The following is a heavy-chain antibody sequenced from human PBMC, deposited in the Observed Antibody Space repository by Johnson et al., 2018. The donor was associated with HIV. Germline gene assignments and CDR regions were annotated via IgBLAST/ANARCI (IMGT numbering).Heavy chain of an antibody. CDR1: GFTFSSYA. J-gene: IGHJ3*02. CDR2: ISWHSGSI. V-gene: IGHV3-9*01. Sequence: VESGGSLVQPGGSLRLSCAGSGFTFSSYAMSWVRQAPGKGLEWVSGISWHSGSIGYADSVRDRFPISRDNAKTSLYLQMNSLRAEDTAVYYCARGPITIFGVVTTGDAFDIWGQGTMVTVSS. D-gene: IGHD3-3*01. CDR3: ARGPITIFGVVTTGDAFDI.